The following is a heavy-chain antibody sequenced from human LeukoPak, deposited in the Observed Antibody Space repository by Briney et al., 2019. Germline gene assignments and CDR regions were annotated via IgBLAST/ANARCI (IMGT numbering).Heavy chain of an antibody. CDR2: ISYDGSNK. D-gene: IGHD3-22*01. CDR3: ARDGYDSSGLYFDY. J-gene: IGHJ4*02. Sequence: GGSLRLSCAASGLTFSSYAMHWVRQAPGKGLEWVAVISYDGSNKYYADSVKGRFTISRDNSKNTLYLQMNSLRAEDTAVYYCARDGYDSSGLYFDYWGQGTLVTVSS. CDR1: GLTFSSYA. V-gene: IGHV3-30*04.